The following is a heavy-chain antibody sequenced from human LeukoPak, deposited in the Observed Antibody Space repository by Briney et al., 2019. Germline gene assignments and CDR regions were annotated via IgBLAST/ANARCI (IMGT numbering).Heavy chain of an antibody. CDR2: ISSSGSSI. Sequence: GGSLRLSCAPSGFSFSSYEMNWVRQAPGEGLEWVSYISSSGSSIYYADSVKGQFTIARDNARNSLNLQMNSLRAEDTAVYYWASSPGGTSQGRYYYYGFDVWGRGTTVTVS. D-gene: IGHD2-2*01. CDR1: GFSFSSYE. V-gene: IGHV3-48*03. J-gene: IGHJ6*02. CDR3: ASSPGGTSQGRYYYYGFDV.